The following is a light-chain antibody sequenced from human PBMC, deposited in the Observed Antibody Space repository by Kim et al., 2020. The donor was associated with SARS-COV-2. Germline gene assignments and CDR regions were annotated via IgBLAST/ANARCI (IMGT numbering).Light chain of an antibody. Sequence: DIQMTQSPSTLSASVGDRVTITCRASQSISSWLAWYQQKPGKAPKLLIYRTSYLESGVPSRFSGSGYGTEFTLTISSLQPDDFATYYCQQYNSYSRTFGQGTKLEI. CDR3: QQYNSYSRT. CDR1: QSISSW. CDR2: RTS. V-gene: IGKV1-5*03. J-gene: IGKJ2*01.